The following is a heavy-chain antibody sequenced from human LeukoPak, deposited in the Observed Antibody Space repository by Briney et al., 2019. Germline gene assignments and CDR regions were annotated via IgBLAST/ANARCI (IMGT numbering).Heavy chain of an antibody. Sequence: ASVKVSCKASGGTFSSYAISWVRQAPGQGLEWMGGIIPIFGTANYAQKFQGRVTITTDESTSTAYMELSSLRSEDTAVYYCARGVIPPHSSSSGENYYYYYYTDVWGKGTTVTVSS. V-gene: IGHV1-69*05. CDR2: IIPIFGTA. J-gene: IGHJ6*03. CDR3: ARGVIPPHSSSSGENYYYYYYTDV. D-gene: IGHD6-6*01. CDR1: GGTFSSYA.